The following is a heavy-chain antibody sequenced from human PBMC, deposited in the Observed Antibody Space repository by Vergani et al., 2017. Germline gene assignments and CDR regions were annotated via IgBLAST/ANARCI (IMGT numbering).Heavy chain of an antibody. D-gene: IGHD5-24*01. CDR2: ISSSSSYI. J-gene: IGHJ4*02. V-gene: IGHV3-21*04. CDR3: GRGSDNYN. Sequence: EVQLVESGGGLVKPGGSLKLSCAASGFTLSAYCMSWVRQAPGKGLEWVSSISSSSSYIYFADSVKGRFTISRDNAKNSLYLQMNSLRVEDTAVYYCGRGSDNYNWGQGTLVTVSS. CDR1: GFTLSAYC.